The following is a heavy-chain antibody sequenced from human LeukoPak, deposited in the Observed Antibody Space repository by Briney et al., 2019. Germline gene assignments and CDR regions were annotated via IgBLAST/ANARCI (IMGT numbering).Heavy chain of an antibody. J-gene: IGHJ5*02. Sequence: PSETLSLTCTVSSGSISTYYWNWIRQSPGKGLEWIGYVYFSGGTNYNPSLKSRVTMSVDTSKNQFSLKLSSMTAADTAVYYCARGLGLNWFDPWGQGTLVTVSS. CDR1: SGSISTYY. D-gene: IGHD3-16*01. CDR2: VYFSGGT. V-gene: IGHV4-59*01. CDR3: ARGLGLNWFDP.